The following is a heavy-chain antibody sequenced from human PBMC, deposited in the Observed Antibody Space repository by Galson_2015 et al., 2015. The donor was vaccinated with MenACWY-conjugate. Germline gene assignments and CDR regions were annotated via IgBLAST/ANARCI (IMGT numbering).Heavy chain of an antibody. V-gene: IGHV6-1*01. CDR1: GDSVSSNSAA. J-gene: IGHJ4*02. Sequence: CAISGDSVSSNSAAWNWIRQSPSRGLEWLGRTYYRSKWYNDYAGSVKSRITIIPDTSKNQFSLQLNSVAPEDTAVYYCAREVAGTYSFDYWGQGTLVTVPS. CDR3: AREVAGTYSFDY. D-gene: IGHD2-15*01. CDR2: TYYRSKWYN.